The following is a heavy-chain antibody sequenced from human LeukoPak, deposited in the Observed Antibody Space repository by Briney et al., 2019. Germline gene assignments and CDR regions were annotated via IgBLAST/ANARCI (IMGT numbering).Heavy chain of an antibody. CDR2: IKSKTDGGTT. V-gene: IGHV3-15*01. CDR3: TTGRESAYSSGWYAFDI. J-gene: IGHJ3*02. D-gene: IGHD6-19*01. CDR1: GFTFSNAW. Sequence: PGGSLRLSCAASGFTFSNAWMSWVRQAPGKGLEWVGRIKSKTDGGTTDYAAPVKGRFTISRDDSKNMLYLQMNSLKTEDTAVYYCTTGRESAYSSGWYAFDIWGQGTMVTVSS.